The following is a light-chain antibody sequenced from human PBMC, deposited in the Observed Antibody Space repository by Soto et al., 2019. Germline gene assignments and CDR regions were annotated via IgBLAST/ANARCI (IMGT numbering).Light chain of an antibody. Sequence: ENVLTQSPGTLSLSPGERATLSCRASQSVSSNFLAWYQQKPGQAPRLLIYGASNRATGIPDRFSGSGSGTDFTLTIIRLEPEDFAVYYCQQYDSSPRTSGQGTKVDIK. CDR1: QSVSSNF. CDR2: GAS. CDR3: QQYDSSPRT. V-gene: IGKV3-20*01. J-gene: IGKJ1*01.